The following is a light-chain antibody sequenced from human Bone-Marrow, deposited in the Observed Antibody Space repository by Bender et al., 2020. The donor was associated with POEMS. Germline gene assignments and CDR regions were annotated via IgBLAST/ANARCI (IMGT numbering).Light chain of an antibody. V-gene: IGLV1-44*01. J-gene: IGLJ3*02. Sequence: QSVLTQPPSASGTPGHRVTIYCSGSTSNIGTNTVNWCQQLPGQAPKLLIYSNDQRPSGVPDRFSGSNSGTSASLVISGLQSEDEGDYFCAAWDDSLSGWVFGGGTKLTVL. CDR1: TSNIGTNT. CDR2: SND. CDR3: AAWDDSLSGWV.